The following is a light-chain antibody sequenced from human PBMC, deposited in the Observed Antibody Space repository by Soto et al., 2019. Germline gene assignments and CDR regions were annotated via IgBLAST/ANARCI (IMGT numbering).Light chain of an antibody. V-gene: IGKV3-15*01. J-gene: IGKJ1*01. CDR1: QSVSSN. CDR2: GAS. Sequence: EIVLTQSPGTLSLSPGDRATLSCRASQSVSSNLAWYQQKPGQAPRLLIYGASTRATGIPARFSGSGSGTEFTLTISSLQSEDFAVYHCQQYNNWPRTFGQGTKVDIK. CDR3: QQYNNWPRT.